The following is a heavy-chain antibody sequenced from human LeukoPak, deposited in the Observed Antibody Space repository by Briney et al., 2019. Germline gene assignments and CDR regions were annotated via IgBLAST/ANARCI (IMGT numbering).Heavy chain of an antibody. Sequence: SETLSLTCTVSGGSISSYYWSWIRQPPGKGLEWIGYISYSGSTNYNPSLKSRVTISVDTSKKQVSLKLSSVSAADSAVYYCARRTDGDLPLDYWGQGTLVTVSS. J-gene: IGHJ4*02. D-gene: IGHD4-17*01. CDR2: ISYSGST. V-gene: IGHV4-59*08. CDR3: ARRTDGDLPLDY. CDR1: GGSISSYY.